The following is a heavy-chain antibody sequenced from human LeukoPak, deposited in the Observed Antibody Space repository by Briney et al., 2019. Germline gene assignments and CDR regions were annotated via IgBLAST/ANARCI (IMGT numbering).Heavy chain of an antibody. CDR3: ARRLRFAEGAYFDY. V-gene: IGHV5-51*01. D-gene: IGHD3-16*01. J-gene: IGHJ4*02. Sequence: GESLKISCKGSGYSFSRYWIGWVRQMPGKGLEWMGITYPGDSDTAYSPSLQGQVTISADKSITTAYLQWSSLKVSDTGIYYCARRLRFAEGAYFDYWGQGTLVTVSS. CDR1: GYSFSRYW. CDR2: TYPGDSDT.